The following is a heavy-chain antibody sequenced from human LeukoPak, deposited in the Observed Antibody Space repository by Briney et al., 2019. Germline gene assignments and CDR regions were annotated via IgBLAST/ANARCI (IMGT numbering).Heavy chain of an antibody. J-gene: IGHJ5*02. CDR3: ARQFCSSTSCYLNS. V-gene: IGHV4-39*01. CDR2: INHSGST. Sequence: PSETLSLTCTVSGGSISSSSYYWGWIRQPPGKGLEWIGEINHSGSTNYNPSLKSRVTISVDTSKNQFSLKLSSVTAADTAVYYCARQFCSSTSCYLNSWGQGTLVTVSS. D-gene: IGHD2-2*01. CDR1: GGSISSSSYY.